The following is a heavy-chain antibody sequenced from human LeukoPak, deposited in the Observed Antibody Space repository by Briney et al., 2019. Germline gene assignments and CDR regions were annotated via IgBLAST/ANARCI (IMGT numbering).Heavy chain of an antibody. V-gene: IGHV1-69*13. J-gene: IGHJ4*02. CDR2: YIPMFGTA. CDR3: AGASSKWELSF. D-gene: IGHD1-26*01. CDR1: GGSFSRYA. Sequence: ASVKVSCKASGGSFSRYAISWVRQAPGQGLEWMGGYIPMFGTANYAQNFQNRVTITADESTSTFSMEVSSLRPEDTAVYFCAGASSKWELSFWGQGTLVTVSS.